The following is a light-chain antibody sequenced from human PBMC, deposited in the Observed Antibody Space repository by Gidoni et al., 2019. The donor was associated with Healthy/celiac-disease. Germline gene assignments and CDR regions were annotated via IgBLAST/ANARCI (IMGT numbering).Light chain of an antibody. J-gene: IGLJ2*01. Sequence: QSALTQPRSVSGSPGQSVTISCTGTSSDVGGYNYVSWYQQHPGKAPKLMIYDVSKRPSGVPDRFSGPKSSNTASLTISGLQAEDEADYYCCSYAGSYPHVVFGGGTKLTVL. CDR2: DVS. CDR3: CSYAGSYPHVV. CDR1: SSDVGGYNY. V-gene: IGLV2-11*01.